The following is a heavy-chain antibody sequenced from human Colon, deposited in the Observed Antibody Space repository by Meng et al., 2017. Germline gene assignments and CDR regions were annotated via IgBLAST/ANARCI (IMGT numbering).Heavy chain of an antibody. D-gene: IGHD6-6*01. CDR3: GRPEGR. CDR1: GISISSATY. V-gene: IGHV4-4*02. J-gene: IGHJ4*02. Sequence: QVQLQESGPGLVMPSGTLSLTCAVSGISISSATYWSWVRQPPGKGLEWIGESYHSGSTNYNPSLKSRVTISVDTSKNQFSLNLRSVTAADTAVYFCGRPEGRWGQGTLVTVSS. CDR2: SYHSGST.